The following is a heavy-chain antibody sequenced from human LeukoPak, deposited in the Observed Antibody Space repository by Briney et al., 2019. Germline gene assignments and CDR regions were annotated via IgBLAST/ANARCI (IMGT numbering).Heavy chain of an antibody. D-gene: IGHD3-9*01. Sequence: GGSPRLSCAASGFTFSDYNMNWVRQAPGKGLERVSYITNGGSTIHHADSVKGRFTISRDNAKKTLYLQMNSLRAEDTAVYYCARSIGLTGGGVDVWGQGTTVTVSS. V-gene: IGHV3-11*01. CDR2: ITNGGSTI. CDR3: ARSIGLTGGGVDV. CDR1: GFTFSDYN. J-gene: IGHJ6*02.